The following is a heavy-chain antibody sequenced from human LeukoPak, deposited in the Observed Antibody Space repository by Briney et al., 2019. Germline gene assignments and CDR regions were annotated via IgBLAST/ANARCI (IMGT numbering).Heavy chain of an antibody. CDR2: INPNSGGT. J-gene: IGHJ6*02. Sequence: ASVKVSCEASGYTFTGYYMHWVRQAPGQGLEWMGWINPNSGGTKYAQTFKGRVTMTRDTSISTAYMELSRLRSDDTAVYYCAKDGDTYGYYYYGMDVWGQGTTVTVSS. V-gene: IGHV1-2*02. CDR3: AKDGDTYGYYYYGMDV. D-gene: IGHD5-18*01. CDR1: GYTFTGYY.